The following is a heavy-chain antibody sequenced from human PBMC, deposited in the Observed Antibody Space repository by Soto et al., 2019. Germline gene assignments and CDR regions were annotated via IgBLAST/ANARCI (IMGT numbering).Heavy chain of an antibody. CDR3: ARVNSGYDPFGPQYYFDY. D-gene: IGHD5-12*01. J-gene: IGHJ4*02. V-gene: IGHV4-31*03. CDR2: IYYSGST. Sequence: SGNLFLTCTFSGGSLSSGGYYWSWVRQHPGKGLEWIGYIYYSGSTYYNPSLKSRVTISVDTSKNQFSLKLSSVTAADTAVYYCARVNSGYDPFGPQYYFDYWGQGTLVTVSS. CDR1: GGSLSSGGYY.